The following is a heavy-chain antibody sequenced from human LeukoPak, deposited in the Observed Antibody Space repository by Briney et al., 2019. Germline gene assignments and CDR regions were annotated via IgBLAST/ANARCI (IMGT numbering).Heavy chain of an antibody. D-gene: IGHD2-2*01. V-gene: IGHV1-2*04. Sequence: ASAKVSCKASGYTFTSYAMNWVRQAPGQGLEWMGWINPNSGGTNYAQKFQGWVTMTRDTSISTAYMELSRLRSDDTAVYYCARACSTSCHDAFDIWGQGTMVTVSS. CDR1: GYTFTSYA. CDR3: ARACSTSCHDAFDI. CDR2: INPNSGGT. J-gene: IGHJ3*02.